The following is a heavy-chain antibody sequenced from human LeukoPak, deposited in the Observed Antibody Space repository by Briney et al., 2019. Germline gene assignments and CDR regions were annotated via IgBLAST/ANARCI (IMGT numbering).Heavy chain of an antibody. V-gene: IGHV4-59*12. Sequence: SETLSLTCTVSGGSISTYYWSWIRQPPGKGLEWIGCVHYSGSTNYNPSLKSRGTMSVDTSKNQFSLKLSSVTAADTAVYYCARGSITVVPAFDIWGQGTMVTVSS. J-gene: IGHJ3*02. CDR1: GGSISTYY. D-gene: IGHD4-23*01. CDR2: VHYSGST. CDR3: ARGSITVVPAFDI.